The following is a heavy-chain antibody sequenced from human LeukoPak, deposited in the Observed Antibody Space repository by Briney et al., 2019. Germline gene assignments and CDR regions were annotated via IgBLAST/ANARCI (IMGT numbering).Heavy chain of an antibody. CDR1: GFTFSTCC. CDR2: IKSDGSTT. V-gene: IGHV3-74*01. CDR3: ASGSFCTNGVCYKGFDY. J-gene: IGHJ4*02. Sequence: GGSLRLSCAASGFTFSTCCMHWVRHAPGKGLVWVSRIKSDGSTTTYADSVKGRFTISRDNAKNTLFLQMNSLRAEDTAVYYCASGSFCTNGVCYKGFDYWGQGTLVSVSS. D-gene: IGHD2-8*01.